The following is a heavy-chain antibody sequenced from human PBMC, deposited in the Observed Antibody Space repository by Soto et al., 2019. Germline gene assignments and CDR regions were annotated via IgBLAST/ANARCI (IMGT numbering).Heavy chain of an antibody. J-gene: IGHJ6*02. Sequence: VQLQESGPGLVKPSETLSLTCTVSGASLSLLYWSWVRQSPGKGLEWIGYIYYNGSATYNPSFRSRVTITLDTSKSQFSLRLTSVTAAVTAVYYSAIDGGEICTNVFSYSGMDVWGQGTTVTVSS. D-gene: IGHD3-16*01. CDR1: GASLSLLY. CDR2: IYYNGSA. CDR3: AIDGGEICTNVFSYSGMDV. V-gene: IGHV4-59*01.